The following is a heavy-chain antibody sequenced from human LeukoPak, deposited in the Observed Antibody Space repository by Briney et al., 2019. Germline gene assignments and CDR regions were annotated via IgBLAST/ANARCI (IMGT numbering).Heavy chain of an antibody. J-gene: IGHJ5*02. D-gene: IGHD3-16*01. CDR1: GGSISSYY. CDR2: IYTSGST. Sequence: SETLSLTCTVSGGSISSYYWSWIRQPAGKGLEWIGRIYTSGSTNYSPSLKSRVTMSVDTSKNQFSLKLSSVTAADTAVHYCASEEQDYDYVWGPNWFDPWGQGTLVTVSS. CDR3: ASEEQDYDYVWGPNWFDP. V-gene: IGHV4-4*07.